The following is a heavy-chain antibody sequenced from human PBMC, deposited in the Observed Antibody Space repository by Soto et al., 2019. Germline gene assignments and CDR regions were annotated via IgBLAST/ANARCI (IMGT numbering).Heavy chain of an antibody. J-gene: IGHJ6*02. Sequence: PSETLSLTCTVAGGSISSDSYFWGWIRQSPEKGLEWIASISYSGSTYYNPTLKSRLIISVDTSKSQFSLKLSSVTAADTDVYYCARLGGHCSSGSCFGFYVMDVWVQGTTVIVSS. V-gene: IGHV4-39*01. D-gene: IGHD2-15*01. CDR1: GGSISSDSYF. CDR3: ARLGGHCSSGSCFGFYVMDV. CDR2: ISYSGST.